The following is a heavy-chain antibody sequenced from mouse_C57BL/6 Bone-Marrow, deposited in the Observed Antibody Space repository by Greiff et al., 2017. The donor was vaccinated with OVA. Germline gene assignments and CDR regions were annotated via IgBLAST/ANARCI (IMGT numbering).Heavy chain of an antibody. Sequence: QVQLQQSGAELVRPGTSVKMSCKASGYTFTNYWIGWAKQRPGHGLEWIGDIYPGGGYTNYNEKFKGKATLAADKSSSTAYMQFSSLTSEDSAIYYCARGGYYYGSSLYYFDDWGQGTTLTVSS. V-gene: IGHV1-63*01. CDR2: IYPGGGYT. J-gene: IGHJ2*01. D-gene: IGHD1-1*01. CDR1: GYTFTNYW. CDR3: ARGGYYYGSSLYYFDD.